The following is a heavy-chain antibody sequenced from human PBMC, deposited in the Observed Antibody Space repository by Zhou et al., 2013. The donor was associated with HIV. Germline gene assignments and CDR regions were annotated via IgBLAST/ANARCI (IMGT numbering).Heavy chain of an antibody. Sequence: QVHLVQSGSEVKNPGASVKVSCTASGYTFTNYYIYWVREAPGQGLEWMGVINPSDDRTNYAQKFRDRVTMTRDTSKSTVYMELTSLRSEDTAVYYCAKNRREFWSGYHVNFDYWGQGTPVTVSS. J-gene: IGHJ4*02. CDR3: AKNRREFWSGYHVNFDY. D-gene: IGHD3-3*01. CDR2: INPSDDRT. CDR1: GYTFTNYY. V-gene: IGHV1-46*01.